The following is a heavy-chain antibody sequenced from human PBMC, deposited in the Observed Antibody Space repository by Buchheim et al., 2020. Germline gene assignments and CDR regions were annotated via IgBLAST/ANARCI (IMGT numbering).Heavy chain of an antibody. CDR2: IIPILGIA. D-gene: IGHD4-23*01. V-gene: IGHV1-69*02. Sequence: QVQLVQSGAEVKKPGSSVKVSCKASGGTFSSYIISWVRQAPGQGLEWMGRIIPILGIANYAQKFQGRVTITADKSTSTAYMELSSLRSEDTAVYYCARASAHYGGNSKGSLDYWGQGTL. CDR1: GGTFSSYI. J-gene: IGHJ4*02. CDR3: ARASAHYGGNSKGSLDY.